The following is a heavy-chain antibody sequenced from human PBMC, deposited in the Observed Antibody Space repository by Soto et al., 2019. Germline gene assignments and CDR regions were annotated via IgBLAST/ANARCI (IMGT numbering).Heavy chain of an antibody. CDR3: ARASITIIGVVLHCDY. CDR2: TYYRSKWYN. V-gene: IGHV6-1*01. J-gene: IGHJ4*02. D-gene: IGHD3-3*01. Sequence: SQTLSLTCAIPGDSVSNNSAACNWIRQSPSRGLEWLGRTYYRSKWYNDYAVSVKSRITINPDTSKNQFSMQLNSVTPENTAVYYCARASITIIGVVLHCDYRGQGTLVKVPS. CDR1: GDSVSNNSAA.